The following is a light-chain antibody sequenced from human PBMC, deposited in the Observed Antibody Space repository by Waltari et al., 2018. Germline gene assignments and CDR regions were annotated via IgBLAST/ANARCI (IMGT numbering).Light chain of an antibody. CDR3: QQRNNWPLT. J-gene: IGKJ4*01. V-gene: IGKV3-11*01. Sequence: DTVLTQSPATLSVSPGERATLSCRASQNVRNFLAWYKQKPGQAPRLLIYDTSNRATGIPARFSGSGFGTDFTLTITSLEPEDFAVYYCQQRNNWPLTFGGGTKVEIK. CDR2: DTS. CDR1: QNVRNF.